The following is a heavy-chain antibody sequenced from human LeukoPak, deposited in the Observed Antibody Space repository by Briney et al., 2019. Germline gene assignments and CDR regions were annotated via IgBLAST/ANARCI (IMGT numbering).Heavy chain of an antibody. CDR3: AKGPLGWNYFDY. D-gene: IGHD6-19*01. CDR2: ISGSGGST. V-gene: IGHV3-23*01. CDR1: GFTFSSYA. J-gene: IGHJ4*02. Sequence: GGSLRLSCAASGFTFSSYAMSWVRQAPGKGLEWVSAISGSGGSTYYADSVKGRFTISRDNSKNTLYLQMNSLRAGDTAVYYCAKGPLGWNYFDYWGQGTLVTVSS.